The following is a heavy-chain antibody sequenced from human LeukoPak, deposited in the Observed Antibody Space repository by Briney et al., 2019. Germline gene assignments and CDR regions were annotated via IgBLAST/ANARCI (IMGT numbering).Heavy chain of an antibody. CDR1: GFTFSSYW. D-gene: IGHD2-2*02. V-gene: IGHV3-7*01. CDR2: IKQDGSEK. CDR3: ARDGLVPAAISAYMDV. J-gene: IGHJ6*03. Sequence: GGSLRLSCAASGFTFSSYWMSWVRQAPGKGLEWVANIKQDGSEKYYVDSVKGRFTISRDNAKNSLYLQMNSLRAEDTAVYYCARDGLVPAAISAYMDVWGKGTTVTVSS.